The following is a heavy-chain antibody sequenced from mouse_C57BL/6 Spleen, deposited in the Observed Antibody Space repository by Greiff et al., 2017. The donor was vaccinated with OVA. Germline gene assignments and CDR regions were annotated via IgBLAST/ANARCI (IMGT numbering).Heavy chain of an antibody. J-gene: IGHJ4*01. Sequence: VQLKESGAELVRPGASVTLSCKASGYTFTDYEMHWVKQTPVHGLEWIGAIDPETGGTAYNQKFKGKAILTADKSSSTAYMELRSLTSEDSAVYYCTRSHYYAMDYWGQGTSVTVSS. CDR2: IDPETGGT. CDR1: GYTFTDYE. CDR3: TRSHYYAMDY. V-gene: IGHV1-15*01.